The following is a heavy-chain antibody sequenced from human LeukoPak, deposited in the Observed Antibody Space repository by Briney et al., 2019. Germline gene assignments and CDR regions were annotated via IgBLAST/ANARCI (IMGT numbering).Heavy chain of an antibody. CDR2: ISWNSAMI. J-gene: IGHJ4*02. CDR1: RFTFDNYA. CDR3: AKETTTMVRGVIIGGRGDLFDY. V-gene: IGHV3-9*03. D-gene: IGHD3-10*01. Sequence: GGSLRLSCTASRFTFDNYAMHWVRQAPGKGLEWVSGISWNSAMIDYADSVKGRFTISRDNTRNSLFLQMNSLRAEDMAVYYCAKETTTMVRGVIIGGRGDLFDYWGQGTLVTVSS.